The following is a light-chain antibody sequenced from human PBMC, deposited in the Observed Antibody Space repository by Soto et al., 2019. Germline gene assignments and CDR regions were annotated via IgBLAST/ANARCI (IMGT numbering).Light chain of an antibody. CDR1: QSVSSN. J-gene: IGKJ5*01. CDR3: QQRSNWIT. Sequence: EIVMTQSPATLSVSQGERATLSCRASQSVSSNLAWHQQKPGQAPRILMYDASTRATGIPARFSGSGSGTDFTLTISSLEPEDFAVYYCQQRSNWITFGQGTRLEIK. V-gene: IGKV3-11*01. CDR2: DAS.